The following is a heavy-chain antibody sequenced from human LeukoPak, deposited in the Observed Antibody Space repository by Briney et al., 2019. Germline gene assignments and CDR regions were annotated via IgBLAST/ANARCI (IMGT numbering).Heavy chain of an antibody. CDR1: GGSISSYY. CDR3: ARDNDSGYYEYYFDY. CDR2: IYTSGST. V-gene: IGHV4-4*07. Sequence: PSETLSLTCTVSGGSISSYYCSWIRQPAGKGLEWIGRIYTSGSTNYNPSLKSRVTMSVDTSKNQFSLKLSSVTAADTAVYYCARDNDSGYYEYYFDYWGQGTLVTVSS. D-gene: IGHD3-22*01. J-gene: IGHJ4*02.